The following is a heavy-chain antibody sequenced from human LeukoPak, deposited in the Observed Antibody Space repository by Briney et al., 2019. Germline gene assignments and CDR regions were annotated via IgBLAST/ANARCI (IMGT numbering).Heavy chain of an antibody. Sequence: SVKVSCKASGGTFSSYAISWVRQAPGQGLEWMGRIIPIFGTANYAQKFQGRVTMTRNTSISTAYMELSSLRSEDTAVYYCARGGLASAYYWGQGTLVTVSS. J-gene: IGHJ4*02. CDR3: ARGGLASAYY. V-gene: IGHV1-69*05. D-gene: IGHD1-26*01. CDR1: GGTFSSYA. CDR2: IIPIFGTA.